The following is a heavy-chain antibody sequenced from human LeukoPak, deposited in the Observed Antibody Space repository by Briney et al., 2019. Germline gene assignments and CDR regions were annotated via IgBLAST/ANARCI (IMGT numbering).Heavy chain of an antibody. V-gene: IGHV4-4*07. CDR3: ARTILPAQNAGAFDI. D-gene: IGHD2-2*01. CDR2: THTSGRT. J-gene: IGHJ3*02. CDR1: GGSISSYY. Sequence: SETLSLTCTVPGGSISSYYWSWIRQPAGKGLEFVGRTHTSGRTDYNPSLRGRLTMSLDTSRNQFSLRLTSVTAADTAVYYCARTILPAQNAGAFDIWGPGTMVTVAS.